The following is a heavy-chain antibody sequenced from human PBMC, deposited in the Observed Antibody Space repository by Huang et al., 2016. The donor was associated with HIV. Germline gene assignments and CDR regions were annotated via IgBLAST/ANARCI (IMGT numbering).Heavy chain of an antibody. CDR3: ARLPFDYVWGTQRQTALDELDV. Sequence: QLQLQESGPGLVRPSETLSLTCGVSGGSVNSGYYYWGWIRQPPGKGLEWIAGVFSGGNTFYNPSLKGRVSMSVDTSKKRFSLNLGSVTAADTAVYFCARLPFDYVWGTQRQTALDELDVWGQGTMVTVSS. D-gene: IGHD3-16*01. J-gene: IGHJ3*01. CDR1: GGSVNSGYYY. V-gene: IGHV4-39*01. CDR2: VFSGGNT.